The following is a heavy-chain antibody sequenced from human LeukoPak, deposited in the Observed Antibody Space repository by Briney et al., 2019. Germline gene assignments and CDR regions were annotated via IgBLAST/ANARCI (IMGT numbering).Heavy chain of an antibody. D-gene: IGHD6-19*01. J-gene: IGHJ4*02. CDR2: INDSGGST. CDR1: GFTFSNYA. CDR3: AKPAISSRGWYYDY. Sequence: PGGSLRLSCAAPGFTFSNYAMSWVRQAPGKGLEWVSAINDSGGSTYYADSVKGRFTISRDNSKNTLYLQMNSLRAEDTAVYYCAKPAISSRGWYYDYWGQGTLVTVSS. V-gene: IGHV3-23*01.